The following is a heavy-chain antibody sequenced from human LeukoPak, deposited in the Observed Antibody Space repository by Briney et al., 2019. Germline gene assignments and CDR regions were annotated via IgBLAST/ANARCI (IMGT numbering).Heavy chain of an antibody. CDR1: GDTFTSYG. J-gene: IGHJ4*02. Sequence: ASVKVSCKASGDTFTSYGITWVRQAPGQGLEWMGWISTYNGNTNCAQKLQGRVTMTTDTSTSTAYMELRSLKSDDTAVYYCARGRDWNYAFDYWGQGTLVTVSS. CDR3: ARGRDWNYAFDY. D-gene: IGHD1-7*01. V-gene: IGHV1-18*01. CDR2: ISTYNGNT.